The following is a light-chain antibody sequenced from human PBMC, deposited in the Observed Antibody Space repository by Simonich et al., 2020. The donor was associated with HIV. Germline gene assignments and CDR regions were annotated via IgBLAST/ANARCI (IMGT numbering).Light chain of an antibody. Sequence: DIQMTQSPSSLSASVGGRVTITCRASQGIRNSLAWYQQKPGKAPKLLLYAASRLESGVPSRFSGSGSGTDYTLTISSLQPEDIATYYCQQYENLPWTFGQGTKVEVK. CDR3: QQYENLPWT. V-gene: IGKV1-NL1*01. CDR2: AAS. CDR1: QGIRNS. J-gene: IGKJ1*01.